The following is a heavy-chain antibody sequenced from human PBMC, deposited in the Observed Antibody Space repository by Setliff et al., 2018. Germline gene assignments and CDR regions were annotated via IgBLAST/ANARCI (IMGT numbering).Heavy chain of an antibody. CDR2: INTNTGNP. V-gene: IGHV7-4-1*02. CDR3: ARGPLHYDFWSGYYTVSWFDP. D-gene: IGHD3-3*01. J-gene: IGHJ5*02. Sequence: ASVKVSCKASGYTFTSYALNWVRQAPGQGLEWMGWINTNTGNPTYAQGFTGRFVFSLDTSVSTAHLQISSLKAEDTAVYYCARGPLHYDFWSGYYTVSWFDPWGQGTLVTVSS. CDR1: GYTFTSYA.